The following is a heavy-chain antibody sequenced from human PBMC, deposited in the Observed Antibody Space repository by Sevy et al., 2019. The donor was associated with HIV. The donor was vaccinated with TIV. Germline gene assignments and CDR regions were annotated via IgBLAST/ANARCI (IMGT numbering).Heavy chain of an antibody. J-gene: IGHJ4*02. CDR1: GFIFNSYA. D-gene: IGHD3-3*01. V-gene: IGHV3-23*01. CDR3: AGGFWRGFDY. CDR2: ISGHGGST. Sequence: GGSLRLSCAASGFIFNSYAMSWVRQAPGKGLEWVSTISGHGGSTYYADSVKGRFTISRDNSKNTLDLQMNSLRAEDAAVYYCAGGFWRGFDYWGQGSLVTVSS.